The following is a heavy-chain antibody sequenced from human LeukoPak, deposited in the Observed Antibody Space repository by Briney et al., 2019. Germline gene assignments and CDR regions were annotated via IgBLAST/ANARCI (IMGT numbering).Heavy chain of an antibody. Sequence: GGSLRLSGAASGFTFSTYCMHWVRQAPGKGPMWVSRICPDGTVTNYADSVKARFIISRDNARNTVYLQMNSLRVEDTAVYYCVRDFRSADYWGQGTLVTVSS. J-gene: IGHJ4*02. CDR1: GFTFSTYC. CDR3: VRDFRSADY. V-gene: IGHV3-74*01. CDR2: ICPDGTVT.